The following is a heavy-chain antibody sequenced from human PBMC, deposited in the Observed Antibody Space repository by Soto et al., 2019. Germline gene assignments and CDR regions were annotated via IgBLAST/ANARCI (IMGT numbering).Heavy chain of an antibody. Sequence: GGSLRLSCAASGFTFSAYAMNWVRQAPGKGLGWVSGVSGSGHSTYYADSVRGRFTISRDNSRNTLYLQMNSLRAEDTAVYYCVLSRLDGRDSIYYSGFDYWGQGTLVTVSS. V-gene: IGHV3-23*01. J-gene: IGHJ4*02. D-gene: IGHD3-22*01. CDR1: GFTFSAYA. CDR3: VLSRLDGRDSIYYSGFDY. CDR2: VSGSGHST.